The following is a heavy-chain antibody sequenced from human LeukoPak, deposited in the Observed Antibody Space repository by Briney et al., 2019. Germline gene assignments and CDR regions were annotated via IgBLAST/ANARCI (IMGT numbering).Heavy chain of an antibody. J-gene: IGHJ3*02. CDR2: IRYDGSNK. Sequence: GGSLRLSCAASGFTFSSYGMHWVRQAPGKGLEWVAFIRYDGSNKYYADSVKGRFTISRDNSKNTLYLQMNSLRAEDTAMYYCAKRPTGGGYCSSTSCGGAFDIWGQGTMVTVSS. D-gene: IGHD2-2*01. CDR3: AKRPTGGGYCSSTSCGGAFDI. CDR1: GFTFSSYG. V-gene: IGHV3-30*02.